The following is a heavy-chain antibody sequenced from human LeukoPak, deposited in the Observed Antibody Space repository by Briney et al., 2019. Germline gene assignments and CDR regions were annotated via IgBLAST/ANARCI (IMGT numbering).Heavy chain of an antibody. Sequence: PGGSLRLSCAASGFTFDDYAMHWVRQAPGKGLEWVSGISWNSGSIGYADSVKGRFTISRDNAKNSLFLQMDSLRAEDTAVYYCARDHIISWYFDLWGRGTLVTVSS. CDR2: ISWNSGSI. CDR1: GFTFDDYA. CDR3: ARDHIISWYFDL. V-gene: IGHV3-9*01. J-gene: IGHJ2*01.